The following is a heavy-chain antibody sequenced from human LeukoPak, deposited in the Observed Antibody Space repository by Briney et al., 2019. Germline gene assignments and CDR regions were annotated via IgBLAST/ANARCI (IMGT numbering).Heavy chain of an antibody. Sequence: SETLFLTCTVSDGSISNYYWSWIRQPPGKGLEWIGYIYTSGSTNYNPSLKSRVTISVDTSKNQFSLKLSSVTAADTAVYYCARHLTGSSVCIEYWGQGTLVTVSS. CDR2: IYTSGST. CDR1: DGSISNYY. J-gene: IGHJ4*02. V-gene: IGHV4-4*09. D-gene: IGHD2-8*02. CDR3: ARHLTGSSVCIEY.